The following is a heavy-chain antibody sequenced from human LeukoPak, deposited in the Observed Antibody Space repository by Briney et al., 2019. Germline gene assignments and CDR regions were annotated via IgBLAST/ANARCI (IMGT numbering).Heavy chain of an antibody. Sequence: ASVKVSCKASGYTFTSYGISWVRQAPGQGLEWMGWISAYNGNTNYAQKLQGRVTMTTDTSTSTAYMELRSLRSDDTAVYYCARDALPYCSSTSCRDDAFGIWGQGTMVTVSS. D-gene: IGHD2-2*01. CDR1: GYTFTSYG. CDR2: ISAYNGNT. J-gene: IGHJ3*02. V-gene: IGHV1-18*04. CDR3: ARDALPYCSSTSCRDDAFGI.